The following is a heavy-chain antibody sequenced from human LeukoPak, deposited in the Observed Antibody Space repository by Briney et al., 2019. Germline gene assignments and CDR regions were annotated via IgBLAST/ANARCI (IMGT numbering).Heavy chain of an antibody. J-gene: IGHJ3*02. Sequence: SVKVSCKASVGTFSSCAISWVRQAPGQGLEWMGRIIPILGIANYAQKFQGRVTITADKSTSTAYMELSSLRSEDTAVYYCARRVRGVSTLLNDAFDIWGQGTMVTVSS. V-gene: IGHV1-69*04. CDR1: VGTFSSCA. CDR2: IIPILGIA. D-gene: IGHD3-10*01. CDR3: ARRVRGVSTLLNDAFDI.